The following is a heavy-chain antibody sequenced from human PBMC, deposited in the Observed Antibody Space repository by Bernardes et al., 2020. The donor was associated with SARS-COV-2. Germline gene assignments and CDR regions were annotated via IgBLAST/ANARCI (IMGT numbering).Heavy chain of an antibody. Sequence: GGSLRLSCAASGFTFSSYWMSWVRQAPGKGLEWVANINENGSEKKNVDAVKGRFIISRDNARNSLHLEMNSLTVEDTAVYYCTRQYLYDNKAYRLYDYWGQGTLVTVSS. V-gene: IGHV3-7*01. CDR3: TRQYLYDNKAYRLYDY. J-gene: IGHJ4*02. CDR1: GFTFSSYW. D-gene: IGHD2-8*01. CDR2: INENGSEK.